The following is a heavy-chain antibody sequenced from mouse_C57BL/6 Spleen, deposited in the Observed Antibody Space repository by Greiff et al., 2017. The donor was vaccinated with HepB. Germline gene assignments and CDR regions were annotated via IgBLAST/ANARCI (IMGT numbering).Heavy chain of an antibody. CDR3: ARPEYYGSSPFDY. J-gene: IGHJ2*01. CDR2: ISSGSSTI. V-gene: IGHV5-17*01. D-gene: IGHD1-1*01. CDR1: GFTFSDYG. Sequence: EVMLVESGGGLVKPGGSLKLSCAASGFTFSDYGMHWVRQAPEKGLEWVAYISSGSSTIYYADTVKGRFTISRDNAKNTLFLQMTSLRSEDTAMYYCARPEYYGSSPFDYWGQGTTLTVSS.